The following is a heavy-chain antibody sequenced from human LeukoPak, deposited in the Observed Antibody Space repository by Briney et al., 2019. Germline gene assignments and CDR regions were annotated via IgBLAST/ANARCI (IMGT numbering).Heavy chain of an antibody. J-gene: IGHJ6*02. CDR2: ISSNSGNI. Sequence: GRSLRLSCAGSAFAFDDYAMHWVRHPPGKGLEWVSGISSNSGNIDYADSVKGRFTISRDTAKNSLYLLMNSLRTEDTALYYCAVPAMDVWGQGTTVTVSS. V-gene: IGHV3-9*01. CDR3: AVPAMDV. CDR1: AFAFDDYA.